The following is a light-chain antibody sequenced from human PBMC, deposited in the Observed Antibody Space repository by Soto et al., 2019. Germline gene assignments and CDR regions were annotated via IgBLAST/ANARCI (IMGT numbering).Light chain of an antibody. J-gene: IGLJ1*01. V-gene: IGLV2-14*01. CDR2: DVS. Sequence: QSALTQPASVSGSPGQSITISCTGTSSDVGGYNYVSWYQQHPGKAPKLMIYDVSNRASGVSNRFSGSKSGNTASLTISGLQAEDEADYYCSSYTSSSLCVFGTGTKLTAL. CDR3: SSYTSSSLCV. CDR1: SSDVGGYNY.